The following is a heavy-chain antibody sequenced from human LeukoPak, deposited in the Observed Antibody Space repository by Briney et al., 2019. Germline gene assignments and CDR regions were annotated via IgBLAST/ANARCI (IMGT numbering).Heavy chain of an antibody. Sequence: SETLSLTCTVSGGSISSYYWSWIRQPPGKGLEWIGYIYYSGSTNYTPSLKSRVTISVDTSKNQFSLKLSSVTAADTAVYYCAREERLLWFVELYGVWFDPWGQGTLVTAPS. CDR3: AREERLLWFVELYGVWFDP. CDR1: GGSISSYY. V-gene: IGHV4-59*01. J-gene: IGHJ5*02. D-gene: IGHD3-10*01. CDR2: IYYSGST.